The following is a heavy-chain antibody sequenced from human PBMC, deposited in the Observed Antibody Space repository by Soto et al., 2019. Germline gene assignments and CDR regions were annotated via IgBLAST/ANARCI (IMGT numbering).Heavy chain of an antibody. CDR1: GGTFSSYA. J-gene: IGHJ5*02. Sequence: QVQLVQSGAEVKKPGYSVKVSCKASGGTFSSYAISWVRQAPGQGLEWMGGIIPIFGTANYAQKFQGRVTITADESTSTAYMDLRSLRSEDTAVYYCARAVIGQGGYSGYRFEPWGQGTLVTVSS. V-gene: IGHV1-69*01. CDR2: IIPIFGTA. CDR3: ARAVIGQGGYSGYRFEP. D-gene: IGHD5-12*01.